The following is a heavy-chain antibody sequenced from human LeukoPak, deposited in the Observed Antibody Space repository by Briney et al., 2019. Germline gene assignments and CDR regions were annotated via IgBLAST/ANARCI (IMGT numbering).Heavy chain of an antibody. J-gene: IGHJ4*02. CDR1: GFTLSSHA. CDR3: ARDRGYSSFDY. V-gene: IGHV3-7*01. D-gene: IGHD4-23*01. Sequence: GGSLRLSCAASGFTLSSHAMNWVRQAPGKGLEWVANIKEDGSEINYVDSVKGRFTISRDNAKNSLFLQMNSLRVEDTAVYYCARDRGYSSFDYWGQGTLVTVSS. CDR2: IKEDGSEI.